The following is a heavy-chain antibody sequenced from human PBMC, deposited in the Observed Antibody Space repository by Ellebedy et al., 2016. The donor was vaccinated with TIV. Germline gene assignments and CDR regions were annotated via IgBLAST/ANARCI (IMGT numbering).Heavy chain of an antibody. J-gene: IGHJ4*02. Sequence: GESLKISCAASGFTFSSNWMSWVRQAPGKGLELVAKIKEDGSLKYYVDAVKGRFAISRDNAKNSLYLQMNSFRAEDTAVYYCARYGNLGYWGQGTLVTVSS. V-gene: IGHV3-7*01. D-gene: IGHD1-1*01. CDR2: IKEDGSLK. CDR1: GFTFSSNW. CDR3: ARYGNLGY.